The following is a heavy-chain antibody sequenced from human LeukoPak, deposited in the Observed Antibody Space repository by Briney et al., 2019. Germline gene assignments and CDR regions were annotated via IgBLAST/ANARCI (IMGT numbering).Heavy chain of an antibody. Sequence: SETLSLTCAVYGGSFSGYYWSWIRQPPGKGLEWIGEINHSGSTNYNPSLKSRVTISVDTSKNQFSLKLSSVTAADTAVYYCARGGGYSAYDPYFDYWGQGTLVTVSS. V-gene: IGHV4-34*01. CDR2: INHSGST. D-gene: IGHD5-12*01. CDR3: ARGGGYSAYDPYFDY. CDR1: GGSFSGYY. J-gene: IGHJ4*02.